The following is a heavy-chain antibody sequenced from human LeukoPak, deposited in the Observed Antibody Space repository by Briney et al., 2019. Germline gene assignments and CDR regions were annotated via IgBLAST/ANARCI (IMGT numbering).Heavy chain of an antibody. D-gene: IGHD2-2*01. CDR3: ARARRRPAASRNWFDP. V-gene: IGHV4-34*01. J-gene: IGHJ5*02. CDR1: GGSFSGYY. Sequence: SETPSLTCAVYGGSFSGYYWSWIRQPPGKGLEWIGEINHSGSTNYNPSLKSRVTISVDTSKNQFSLKLSSVTAADTAVYYCARARRRPAASRNWFDPWGQGTLVTVSS. CDR2: INHSGST.